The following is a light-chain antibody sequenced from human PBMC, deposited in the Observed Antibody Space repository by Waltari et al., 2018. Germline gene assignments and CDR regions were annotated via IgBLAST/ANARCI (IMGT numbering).Light chain of an antibody. CDR3: QQTYNTRT. V-gene: IGKV1-39*01. J-gene: IGKJ1*01. CDR2: ASS. CDR1: QSISTY. Sequence: DIQMTQSPPSLSASVGDRVTISCRPSQSISTYLNWYQKKPGKAPNLLIYASSNLQNGVPSRFSGSGSGTDFTLTISSLQPEDSATYYCQQTYNTRTFGQGTKVEIK.